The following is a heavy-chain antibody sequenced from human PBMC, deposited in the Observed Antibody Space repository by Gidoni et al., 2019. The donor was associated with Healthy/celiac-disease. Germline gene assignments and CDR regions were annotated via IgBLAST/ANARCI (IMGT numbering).Heavy chain of an antibody. Sequence: EVQLVESGGGLVKPGGSLRLSCAASGFTFSSYSMNWVRQAPGKGLEWVSSISSSSSYIYYADSVKGRFTISRDNAKNSLYLQMNSLRAEDTAVYYCARDRRVLGYCSGGSCFYYYDYGMDVWGQGTTVTVSS. V-gene: IGHV3-21*01. CDR1: GFTFSSYS. D-gene: IGHD2-15*01. J-gene: IGHJ6*02. CDR2: ISSSSSYI. CDR3: ARDRRVLGYCSGGSCFYYYDYGMDV.